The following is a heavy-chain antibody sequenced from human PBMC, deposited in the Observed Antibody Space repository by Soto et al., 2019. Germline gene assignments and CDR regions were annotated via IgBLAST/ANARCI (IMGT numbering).Heavy chain of an antibody. J-gene: IGHJ5*02. CDR1: GYTFTSYA. CDR2: INAGNGNT. Sequence: GASVKVSCKASGYTFTSYAMHWVRQAPGQRLEWMGWINAGNGNTKYSQKFQGRVTITGDTSASTAYMELSSLRSEDTAVYYCARDLSGYSSSYNWFDPWGQGTLVTVSS. V-gene: IGHV1-3*01. CDR3: ARDLSGYSSSYNWFDP. D-gene: IGHD6-6*01.